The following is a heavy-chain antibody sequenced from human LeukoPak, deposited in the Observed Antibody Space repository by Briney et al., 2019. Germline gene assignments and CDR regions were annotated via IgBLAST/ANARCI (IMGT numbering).Heavy chain of an antibody. CDR2: ISGSGGST. Sequence: GGSLRLSCAASGFTFSSYAMSWVRQAPGKGLEWVSAISGSGGSTYYADSVKGRFTISRDNSKNTLYLQMNSLRAEDTAVYYCAKDRAYYDILTGGDYYYGMDVWGQGTTVTVSS. J-gene: IGHJ6*02. CDR1: GFTFSSYA. V-gene: IGHV3-23*01. CDR3: AKDRAYYDILTGGDYYYGMDV. D-gene: IGHD3-9*01.